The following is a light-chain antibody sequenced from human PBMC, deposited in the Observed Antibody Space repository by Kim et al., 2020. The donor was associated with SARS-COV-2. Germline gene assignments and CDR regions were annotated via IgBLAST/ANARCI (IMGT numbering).Light chain of an antibody. CDR2: SAY. CDR3: QHYNDWPGT. J-gene: IGKJ2*01. CDR1: QGVCNY. Sequence: VCHGENRVRHCKDKQGVCNYVDGYQMKPAQAPQVFLFSAYMRATGIPARFSVSGSGTGFTLSISSLQSEDSAFYYCQHYNDWPGTFGQGTKLEI. V-gene: IGKV3-15*01.